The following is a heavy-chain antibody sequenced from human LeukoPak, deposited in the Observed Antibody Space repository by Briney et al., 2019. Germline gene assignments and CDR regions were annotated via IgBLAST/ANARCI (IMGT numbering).Heavy chain of an antibody. J-gene: IGHJ3*02. D-gene: IGHD4-17*01. CDR3: ARDLDYGDYHAFDI. CDR2: INPNSGGT. Sequence: ASVKVSCKASGYTFTGYYMHWLRQAPGQGLEWMGRINPNSGGTNYAQKFQGRVTMTRDTSISTAYMELSRLRSGDTAVYYCARDLDYGDYHAFDISGQGTMVTVSS. V-gene: IGHV1-2*06. CDR1: GYTFTGYY.